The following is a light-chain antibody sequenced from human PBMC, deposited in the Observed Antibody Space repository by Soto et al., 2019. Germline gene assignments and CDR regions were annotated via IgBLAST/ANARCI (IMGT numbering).Light chain of an antibody. CDR3: QQFGSYPRT. CDR2: GTS. J-gene: IGKJ4*01. Sequence: EIVLTQSPATLSVSPGERATLSCRASQSVSNNYLAWFQQKPGQAPRLLIHGTSTRATGIPARFSGSGSGTEFTLTISRLEPEDFAVYYCQQFGSYPRTFGGGTKVDIK. V-gene: IGKV3-20*01. CDR1: QSVSNNY.